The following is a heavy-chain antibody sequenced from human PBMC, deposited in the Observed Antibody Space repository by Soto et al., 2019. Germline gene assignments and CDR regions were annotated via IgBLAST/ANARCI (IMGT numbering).Heavy chain of an antibody. Sequence: SETLSLTCTVSGGSISSYYWSWIRQPPGKGLEWIGYIYYSGSTNYNPSLKSRVTISVDTSKNQFSLKLSSATAADTAVYYCARASYDSSGYIFDYWGQGTLVTVSS. D-gene: IGHD3-22*01. CDR1: GGSISSYY. CDR2: IYYSGST. J-gene: IGHJ4*02. CDR3: ARASYDSSGYIFDY. V-gene: IGHV4-59*01.